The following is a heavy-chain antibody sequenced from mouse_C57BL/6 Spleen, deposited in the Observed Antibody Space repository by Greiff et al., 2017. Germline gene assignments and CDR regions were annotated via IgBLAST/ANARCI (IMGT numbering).Heavy chain of an antibody. J-gene: IGHJ4*01. CDR3: SREHGGDAMDY. CDR1: GYTFTSYW. CDR2: IYPGSGST. Sequence: QVQLQQSGAELVKPGASVKMSCKASGYTFTSYWITWVKQRPGQGLEWIGDIYPGSGSTNYNEKFTSKATLTVDTSSSTAYMQLSSLRSEDSAVYYCSREHGGDAMDYWGQGTSVTVSS. V-gene: IGHV1-55*01.